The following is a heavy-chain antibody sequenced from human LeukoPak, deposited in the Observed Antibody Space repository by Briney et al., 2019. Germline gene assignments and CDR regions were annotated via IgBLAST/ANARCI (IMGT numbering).Heavy chain of an antibody. V-gene: IGHV3-23*01. CDR1: GFTFSSYA. Sequence: GGSLRLSCAASGFTFSSYAMSWVRQAPGKGLEWVSAISGSGGSTYYADSVKGRFTISRDNAKNSLYLQMNSLRAEDTAVYYCAREGVSGSYYDFDYWGQGTLVTVSS. J-gene: IGHJ4*02. CDR2: ISGSGGST. CDR3: AREGVSGSYYDFDY. D-gene: IGHD1-26*01.